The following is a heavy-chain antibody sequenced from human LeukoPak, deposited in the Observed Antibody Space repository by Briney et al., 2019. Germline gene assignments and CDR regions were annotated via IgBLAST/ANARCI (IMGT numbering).Heavy chain of an antibody. CDR3: ARASSGWNNWFDP. Sequence: KPSETLSLTCTVSGGSISSYYWSWIRQPPGKGLEWIGDIYYSGSTNYNPSLKSRVTISVDTSKNQFSLKLSSVTAADTAVYYCARASSGWNNWFDPWGQGTLVTVSS. J-gene: IGHJ5*02. V-gene: IGHV4-59*01. D-gene: IGHD6-19*01. CDR1: GGSISSYY. CDR2: IYYSGST.